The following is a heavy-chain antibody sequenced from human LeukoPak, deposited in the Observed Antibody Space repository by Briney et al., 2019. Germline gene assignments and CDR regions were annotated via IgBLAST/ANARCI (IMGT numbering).Heavy chain of an antibody. D-gene: IGHD6-6*01. CDR2: ISASNGNT. J-gene: IGHJ4*02. CDR1: GYTFTSYD. CDR3: ARAKYSSSSGPFDY. Sequence: ASVKVSCKASGYTFTSYDISWVRQAPGQGLEWMGWISASNGNTNYAQILQGRVTLTTDTSTSTAYMELRSLTSDDTAVYYCARAKYSSSSGPFDYWGQGTLVTVSS. V-gene: IGHV1-18*01.